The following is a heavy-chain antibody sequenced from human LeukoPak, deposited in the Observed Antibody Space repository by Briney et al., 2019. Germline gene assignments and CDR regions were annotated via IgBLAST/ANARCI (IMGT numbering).Heavy chain of an antibody. Sequence: PSETLSLTCAVYGGSFSGYYWSWIRQPPGKGLEWIGEINHSGSTNYNPSLKSRVTISEDMSKNQFSLKLSSVTAADTAVYYCARGYCSGGTCYSPKIYYYYYYYMDVWGTGTTVTVSS. J-gene: IGHJ6*03. CDR3: ARGYCSGGTCYSPKIYYYYYYYMDV. D-gene: IGHD2-15*01. CDR1: GGSFSGYY. V-gene: IGHV4-34*01. CDR2: INHSGST.